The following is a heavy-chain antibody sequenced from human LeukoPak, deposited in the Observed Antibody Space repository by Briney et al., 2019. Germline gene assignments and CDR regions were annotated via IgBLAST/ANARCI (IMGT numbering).Heavy chain of an antibody. CDR3: AKDRTTGIFDY. J-gene: IGHJ4*02. Sequence: GSLRLSCAASGFTFSSYGMHWVRQAPGKWLEWVAVISYDGSNKYYADSVKGRFTISRDNSKNTLYLQMNSLRAEDTAVYYCAKDRTTGIFDYWGQGTLVTVSS. V-gene: IGHV3-30*18. CDR1: GFTFSSYG. CDR2: ISYDGSNK. D-gene: IGHD4-17*01.